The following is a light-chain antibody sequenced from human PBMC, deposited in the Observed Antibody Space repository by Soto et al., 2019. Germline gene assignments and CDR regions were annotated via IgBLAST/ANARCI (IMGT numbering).Light chain of an antibody. Sequence: ELMMMQAPATLSVSPGARATLSCRASQSVSSNFAWFQQKPGQAPRLLIYGASTRATGIPARFSASWYGTAGTITLRSLQTEDGKVYDGQQYNHWPLTFGGGTKVDIK. CDR3: QQYNHWPLT. J-gene: IGKJ4*01. CDR1: QSVSSN. V-gene: IGKV3-15*01. CDR2: GAS.